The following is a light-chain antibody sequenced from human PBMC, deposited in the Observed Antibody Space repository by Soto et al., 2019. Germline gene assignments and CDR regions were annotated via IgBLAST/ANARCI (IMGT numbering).Light chain of an antibody. V-gene: IGKV1-39*01. Sequence: DIQMTHSPSSLSASVGDRVTITCRAGQSISSYLNWYQQKPGKAPKLLIYAASSLQSGVPSRFSGSGSGTDFTLTISSLQPEDFATYYCQQSYSTLWTFGQGTKV. J-gene: IGKJ1*01. CDR1: QSISSY. CDR2: AAS. CDR3: QQSYSTLWT.